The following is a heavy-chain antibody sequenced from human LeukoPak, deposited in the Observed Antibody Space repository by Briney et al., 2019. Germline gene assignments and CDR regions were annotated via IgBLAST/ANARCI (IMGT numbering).Heavy chain of an antibody. CDR1: GFTFTSSA. CDR2: IKQDGSDK. CDR3: ARLTGTTGFDY. V-gene: IGHV3-7*01. J-gene: IGHJ4*02. Sequence: GGSLRLSCAASGFTFTSSAMSWVRQAPGKGLEWVANIKQDGSDKYYVDSVKGRFTISRDNAKNSLYLQLNSLRADDTAVYYCARLTGTTGFDYWGQGTLVIVSS. D-gene: IGHD1-1*01.